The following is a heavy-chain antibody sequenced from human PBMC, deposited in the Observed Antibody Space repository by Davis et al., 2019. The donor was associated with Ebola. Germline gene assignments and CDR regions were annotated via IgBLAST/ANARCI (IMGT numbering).Heavy chain of an antibody. CDR1: GGSISSGGYY. V-gene: IGHV4-31*03. D-gene: IGHD2-8*02. CDR2: IYYSGST. CDR3: ARVVYCTGGVCYTRRGNWFDP. Sequence: MPSETLSLTCTVSGGSISSGGYYWSWIRQHPGKGLEWIGYIYYSGSTYYNPSLKSRVTISVDTSKNQFSLKLSSVTAADTAVYYCARVVYCTGGVCYTRRGNWFDPWGQGTLVTVSS. J-gene: IGHJ5*02.